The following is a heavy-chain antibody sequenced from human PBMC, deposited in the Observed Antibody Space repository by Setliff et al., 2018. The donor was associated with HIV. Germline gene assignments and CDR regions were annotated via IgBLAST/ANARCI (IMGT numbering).Heavy chain of an antibody. CDR3: ARPTNIDTLYYGSQTFYMYYYGLDV. CDR2: LSDDLRTT. CDR1: GFTLSNYW. V-gene: IGHV3-74*01. D-gene: IGHD1-26*01. Sequence: AGGSLRLSCAASGFTLSNYWMHWVRQVPGKGLVWVSRLSDDLRTTDYADSVKGRFSISRDNAKNSLYLQMNSLRADDTAVYFCARPTNIDTLYYGSQTFYMYYYGLDVWGQGTTVTVSS. J-gene: IGHJ6*02.